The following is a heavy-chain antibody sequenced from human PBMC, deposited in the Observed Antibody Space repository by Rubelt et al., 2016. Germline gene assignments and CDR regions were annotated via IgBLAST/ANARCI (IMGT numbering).Heavy chain of an antibody. CDR2: ITPNSGGT. CDR3: ARDMGRGSYSLNFDY. Sequence: QVQLVQSGAEVKKPGASVKVSCKASGYTFTSYAMHWVRQAPGQRLEWMGWITPNSGGTNYAQKFQGWVTMTRDTSISTAYMELSRLRSDDTAVYYCARDMGRGSYSLNFDYWGQGTLVTVSS. CDR1: GYTFTSYA. D-gene: IGHD1-26*01. J-gene: IGHJ4*02. V-gene: IGHV1-2*04.